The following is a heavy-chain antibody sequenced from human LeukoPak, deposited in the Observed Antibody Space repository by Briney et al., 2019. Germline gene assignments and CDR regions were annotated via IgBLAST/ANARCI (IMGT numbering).Heavy chain of an antibody. V-gene: IGHV1-46*01. CDR2: INPSGGST. J-gene: IGHJ4*02. CDR3: AGSITAAGSFDY. CDR1: GYTFTSYY. D-gene: IGHD6-13*01. Sequence: SVKVSCKASGYTFTSYYMQWVRQAPGQGLEWMGIINPSGGSTSYAQKFQGRVTMTRDMSTSTVYMELSNLRSEDTAVYYCAGSITAAGSFDYWGQGTLVTVSS.